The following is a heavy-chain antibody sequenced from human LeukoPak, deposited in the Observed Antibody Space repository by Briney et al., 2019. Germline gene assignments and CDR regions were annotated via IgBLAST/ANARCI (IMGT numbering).Heavy chain of an antibody. Sequence: ASVKVSCKASGYTFTSYAMNWVRQAPGQGLEWMGWINTNTGNPTYAQGFTGRFVFSLDTSVSTAYLQISSLKAKDTAVYYCARANYDFWSGYYTAPPGFDYWGQGTLVTVSS. CDR1: GYTFTSYA. CDR2: INTNTGNP. CDR3: ARANYDFWSGYYTAPPGFDY. V-gene: IGHV7-4-1*02. D-gene: IGHD3-3*01. J-gene: IGHJ4*02.